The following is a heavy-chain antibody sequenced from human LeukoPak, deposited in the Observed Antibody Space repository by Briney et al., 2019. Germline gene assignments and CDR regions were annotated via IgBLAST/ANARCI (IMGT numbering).Heavy chain of an antibody. D-gene: IGHD4-23*01. CDR2: IKSKTDGGTT. CDR1: AFTLRNAW. CDR3: AAVDFDY. V-gene: IGHV3-15*01. Sequence: GGSLRLSCAVSAFTLRNAWVTWVSQVPGKGREWVGRIKSKTDGGTTDYAAPVKGRFTIPRDNSEDTLYLQMNGLKTEDTAVYYCAAVDFDYWGQGTLVTVSS. J-gene: IGHJ4*02.